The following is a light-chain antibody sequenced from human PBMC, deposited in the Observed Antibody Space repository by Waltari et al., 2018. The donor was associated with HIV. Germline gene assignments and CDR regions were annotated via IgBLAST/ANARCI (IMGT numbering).Light chain of an antibody. CDR3: SSYRTNNTIV. Sequence: QSALTQPPSVFAAPGQSVTISCTGTTTDAGTYIRFPWYLQPPGTAPRIIIYEVKNRPSGVPDRFSGSKSGNTASLTISGLQAEDEADYYCSSYRTNNTIVFGTGTKVTVL. V-gene: IGLV2-18*02. CDR1: TTDAGTYIR. CDR2: EVK. J-gene: IGLJ1*01.